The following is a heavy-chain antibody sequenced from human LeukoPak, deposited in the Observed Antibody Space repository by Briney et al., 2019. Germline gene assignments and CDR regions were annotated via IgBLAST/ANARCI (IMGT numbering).Heavy chain of an antibody. Sequence: GGSLRLSCAASGFTFSNYGLSWVRQAPGKGLEWVANIKQDGSEKYYVDSVKGRFTISRDNAKNSLYLQMNSLRAEDTAMYYCARDFRFLDDYWGQGTLVTVSS. J-gene: IGHJ4*02. CDR1: GFTFSNYG. V-gene: IGHV3-7*01. CDR2: IKQDGSEK. D-gene: IGHD3-3*01. CDR3: ARDFRFLDDY.